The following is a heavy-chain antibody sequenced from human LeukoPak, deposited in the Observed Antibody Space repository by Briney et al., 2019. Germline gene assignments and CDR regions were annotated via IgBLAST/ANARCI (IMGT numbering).Heavy chain of an antibody. D-gene: IGHD3-22*01. Sequence: PSVKVSCKTSGGTFSSYAINWVRQAPGQGLEWMGWFIYIYGSAVYAEKFQGRVTITTDESSSTVYMELSSLRSEDTAVYYCASSAHYYDSNGPADYWGQGTRVTVSS. V-gene: IGHV1-69*05. J-gene: IGHJ4*02. CDR2: FIYIYGSA. CDR3: ASSAHYYDSNGPADY. CDR1: GGTFSSYA.